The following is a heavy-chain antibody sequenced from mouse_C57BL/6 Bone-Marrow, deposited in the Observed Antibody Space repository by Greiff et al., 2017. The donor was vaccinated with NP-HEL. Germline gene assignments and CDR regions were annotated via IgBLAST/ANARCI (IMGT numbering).Heavy chain of an antibody. D-gene: IGHD2-4*01. V-gene: IGHV1-19*01. Sequence: EVQLQQSGPVLVKPGASVKMSCKASGYTFTDYYMNWVKQSHGKSLEWIGFINPYNGCTSYNQKFKGKATLTVDKSSSTAYMELNSLTSEDSAVYYCARWDYGAPYWYFDVWGTGTTVTVSS. CDR3: ARWDYGAPYWYFDV. CDR1: GYTFTDYY. J-gene: IGHJ1*03. CDR2: INPYNGCT.